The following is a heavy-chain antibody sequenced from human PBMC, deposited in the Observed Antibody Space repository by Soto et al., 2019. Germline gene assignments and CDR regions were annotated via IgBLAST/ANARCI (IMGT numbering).Heavy chain of an antibody. D-gene: IGHD6-19*01. Sequence: PGGSLRLSCAASGLSFVNNAMNWFRQAPGKGLEWVSGLSGSGTSTYYADSVKGRFTISRDNSRDTLFLQMNSLTADDTAVYYCAKATTNGGWFNPFDSWGQGALVTVSS. CDR3: AKATTNGGWFNPFDS. J-gene: IGHJ4*02. CDR2: LSGSGTST. CDR1: GLSFVNNA. V-gene: IGHV3-23*01.